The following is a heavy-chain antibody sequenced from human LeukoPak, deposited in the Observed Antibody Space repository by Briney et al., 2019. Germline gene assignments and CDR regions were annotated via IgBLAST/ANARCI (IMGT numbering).Heavy chain of an antibody. D-gene: IGHD6-19*01. CDR2: IRSKANSYAT. CDR3: TRWDYSSGLY. J-gene: IGHJ4*02. Sequence: HSGGSLRLSCAASGFTVSGSAMHWVRQASGKGLEWVGRIRSKANSYATAYAASVKGRFTISRDDSKNTAYLQMNSLKTEDTAVYYCTRWDYSSGLYWGQGTLVTVSS. CDR1: GFTVSGSA. V-gene: IGHV3-73*01.